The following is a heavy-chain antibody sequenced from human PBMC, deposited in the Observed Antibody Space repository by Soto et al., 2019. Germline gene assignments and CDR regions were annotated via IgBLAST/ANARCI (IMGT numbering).Heavy chain of an antibody. CDR2: IYWDDDK. CDR3: AHRPYYDFWSGRRNWFDP. Sequence: SGPTLVNPTQTLTLTCTFSGFSLSTSGVGVGWIRQPPGKALEWLALIYWDDDKRYSPSLKSRLTITKDTSKNQVVLTMTNMDPVDTATDYCAHRPYYDFWSGRRNWFDPWGQGTLVTVSS. D-gene: IGHD3-3*01. CDR1: GFSLSTSGVG. V-gene: IGHV2-5*02. J-gene: IGHJ5*02.